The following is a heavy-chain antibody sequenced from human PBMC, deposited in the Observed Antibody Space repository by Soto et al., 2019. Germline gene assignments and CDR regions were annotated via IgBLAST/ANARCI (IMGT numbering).Heavy chain of an antibody. V-gene: IGHV4-39*01. J-gene: IGHJ4*02. CDR2: IYYSGST. CDR1: GGSISSGDYY. Sequence: PSETLSLTCTVSGGSISSGDYYWGWIRQPPGKGLEWIGSIYYSGSTYYNPSLKSRVTISVDTSKNQFSLKLSSVTAADTAVYYCASLLSYGDYSFDYWGQGTLVTVSS. D-gene: IGHD4-17*01. CDR3: ASLLSYGDYSFDY.